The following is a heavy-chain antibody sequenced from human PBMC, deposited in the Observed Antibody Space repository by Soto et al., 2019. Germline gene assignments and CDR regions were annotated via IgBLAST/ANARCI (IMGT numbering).Heavy chain of an antibody. Sequence: GAPVKVSCKASGYTFTGYYMHWVRQAPGQGLEWMGWINPNSGGTNYAQKFQGWVTMTRDTSISTAYMELSRLRSDDTAVYYCARVGSSSFFSYHYWGQGTLVTVSS. D-gene: IGHD6-13*01. CDR3: ARVGSSSFFSYHY. J-gene: IGHJ4*02. CDR1: GYTFTGYY. CDR2: INPNSGGT. V-gene: IGHV1-2*04.